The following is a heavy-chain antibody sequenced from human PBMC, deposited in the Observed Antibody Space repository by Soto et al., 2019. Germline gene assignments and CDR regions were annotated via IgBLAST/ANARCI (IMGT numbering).Heavy chain of an antibody. J-gene: IGHJ4*02. CDR3: ARGRVYYGSGSHVDY. D-gene: IGHD3-10*01. CDR2: INHSGST. V-gene: IGHV4-34*01. Sequence: SETLSLSCAVDGGSFSGYYWSWIRQPPGKGLEWIGEINHSGSTNYNPSLKSRVTISVDTSKNQFSLKLSSVTAADTAVYYCARGRVYYGSGSHVDYWGQVTLVSVS. CDR1: GGSFSGYY.